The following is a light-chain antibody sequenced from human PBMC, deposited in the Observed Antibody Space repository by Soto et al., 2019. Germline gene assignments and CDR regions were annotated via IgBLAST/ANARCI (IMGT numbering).Light chain of an antibody. CDR2: DAS. CDR3: QQYDNYSPWT. J-gene: IGKJ1*01. CDR1: QSISRW. V-gene: IGKV1-5*01. Sequence: DIQMTQSPSTLSVSVGDRVTITCRASQSISRWLAWHQQKPGKAPKLLIYDASSLESGVPSRFSGRGSGTEFTLTISSLQPDDFATYYCQQYDNYSPWTFGQGTKVEIK.